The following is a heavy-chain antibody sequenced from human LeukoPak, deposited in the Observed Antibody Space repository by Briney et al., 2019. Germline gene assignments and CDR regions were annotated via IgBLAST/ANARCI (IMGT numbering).Heavy chain of an antibody. CDR1: GFTFGRYD. Sequence: GGALRLSCVGSGFTFGRYDIHWVRQTPGKGLEWVAVIWYDGSKKDYPDSVRGRFIISRDNSKNTAYLEMNSLRVEDTAVYYCVKGPWYASSSGEDYWGQGIQVTVSS. D-gene: IGHD6-6*01. CDR3: VKGPWYASSSGEDY. V-gene: IGHV3-30*02. CDR2: IWYDGSKK. J-gene: IGHJ4*02.